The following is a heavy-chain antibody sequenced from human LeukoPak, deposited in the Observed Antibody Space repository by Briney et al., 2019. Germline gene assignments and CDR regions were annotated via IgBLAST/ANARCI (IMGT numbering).Heavy chain of an antibody. V-gene: IGHV5-51*01. CDR1: GYSFTSYW. CDR3: ARLVGATYYYYYMDV. CDR2: IYPGDSDT. D-gene: IGHD1-26*01. J-gene: IGHJ6*03. Sequence: GESLKISCKGSGYSFTSYWIGWVRQKPGKGLEWMGIIYPGDSDTRYSPSFQGQVTISADKSISTAYLQWSSLKASDTAMYYCARLVGATYYYYYMDVWGKGTTVTVSS.